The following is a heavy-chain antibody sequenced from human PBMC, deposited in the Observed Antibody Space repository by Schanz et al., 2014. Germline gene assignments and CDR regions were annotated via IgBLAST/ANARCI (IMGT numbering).Heavy chain of an antibody. J-gene: IGHJ5*01. D-gene: IGHD5-12*01. CDR2: ISNGGGYI. CDR1: GFTFSYYN. Sequence: EVQLVESGGGLVKPGGSLRLSCAASGFTFSYYNMNWARQAPGKGREWVSTISNGGGYISYAYSVKGRFTISRDNAKNSVYLQRHSLRDEDTALYYCARDRDACGYDSWGQGTLVTVSS. V-gene: IGHV3-21*01. CDR3: ARDRDACGYDS.